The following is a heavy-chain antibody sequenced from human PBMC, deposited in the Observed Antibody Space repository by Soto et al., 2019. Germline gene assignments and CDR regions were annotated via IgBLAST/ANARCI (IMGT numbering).Heavy chain of an antibody. V-gene: IGHV3-23*01. J-gene: IGHJ4*02. CDR3: AKDLQFSGWLSAQAFDY. CDR2: ITGSGASS. D-gene: IGHD6-19*01. Sequence: EVQLLESGGGLVQPGGSLRLSCAVSGFTFSSHVMSWVRQAPGKGLECVSSITGSGASSYYADSVKGRFTISRDKSKNTLYLQMNRLRAEDTAVYYCAKDLQFSGWLSAQAFDYWGQGTQVTVSS. CDR1: GFTFSSHV.